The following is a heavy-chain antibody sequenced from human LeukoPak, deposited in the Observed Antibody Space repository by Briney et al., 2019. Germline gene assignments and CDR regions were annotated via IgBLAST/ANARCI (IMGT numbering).Heavy chain of an antibody. D-gene: IGHD5-24*01. CDR2: IYYSGST. Sequence: KPSETLSLTCTVSGGSIGSSSYYWGWIRQPPGKGLEWIGSIYYSGSTYYNPSLKSRVTISVDTSKNQFSPKLSSVTAADTAVYYCASGRDGYNLQRYWGQGTLVTVSS. CDR1: GGSIGSSSYY. V-gene: IGHV4-39*07. J-gene: IGHJ4*02. CDR3: ASGRDGYNLQRY.